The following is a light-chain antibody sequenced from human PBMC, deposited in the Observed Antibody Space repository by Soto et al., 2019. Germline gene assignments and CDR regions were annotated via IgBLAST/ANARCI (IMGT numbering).Light chain of an antibody. CDR2: AAS. J-gene: IGKJ4*01. V-gene: IGKV1-9*01. Sequence: IQLTQSPSSLSASIGDRVTITCRASQGISTYLAWYQQKPGTAPKLLIYAASTLQSGVPSRFSGSGSGTDFTFTINGLQPEDFATDYFQHPMSPLPFGGGTKVEIK. CDR3: QHPMSPLP. CDR1: QGISTY.